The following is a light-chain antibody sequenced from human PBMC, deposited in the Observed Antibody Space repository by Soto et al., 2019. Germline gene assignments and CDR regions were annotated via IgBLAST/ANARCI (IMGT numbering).Light chain of an antibody. Sequence: EIVLTQSPATLSRLPGERATLSCRASQSVGSSLAWYQHKAGQAPRLLLYDASNRATGIPARFSGSGSGTDFTLTISSLEPEDFAVYYCQQRSSWITFGQGTRLEIE. CDR2: DAS. V-gene: IGKV3-11*01. CDR1: QSVGSS. CDR3: QQRSSWIT. J-gene: IGKJ5*01.